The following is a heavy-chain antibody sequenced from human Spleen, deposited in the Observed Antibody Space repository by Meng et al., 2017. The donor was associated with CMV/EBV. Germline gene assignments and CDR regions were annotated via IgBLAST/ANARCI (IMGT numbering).Heavy chain of an antibody. D-gene: IGHD2-15*01. CDR2: IYYSGST. Sequence: GSLRLSCTVSGGSISSYYWSWIRQPPGKGLEWIGYIYYSGSTNYNPSLKSRVTISVDTSKNQFSLKVSSVTAADTAVYYCARGPIDSVSNWGQGTLVTVSS. V-gene: IGHV4-59*12. J-gene: IGHJ4*02. CDR3: ARGPIDSVSN. CDR1: GGSISSYY.